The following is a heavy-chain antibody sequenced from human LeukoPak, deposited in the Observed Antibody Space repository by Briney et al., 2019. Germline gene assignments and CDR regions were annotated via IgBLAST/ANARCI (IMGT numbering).Heavy chain of an antibody. V-gene: IGHV4-61*05. CDR1: GGSISSSSYY. Sequence: SETLSLTCTVSGGSISSSSYYWGWIRQPPGKGLEWIGYIYYSGSTNYNPSLKSRVTISVDTSKNQFSLKLSSVTAADTAVYYCARHGPYSSGWYHPFDYWGQGTLVTVSS. J-gene: IGHJ4*02. D-gene: IGHD6-19*01. CDR2: IYYSGST. CDR3: ARHGPYSSGWYHPFDY.